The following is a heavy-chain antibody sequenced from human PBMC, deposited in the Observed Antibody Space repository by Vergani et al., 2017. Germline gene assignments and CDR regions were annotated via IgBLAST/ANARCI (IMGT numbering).Heavy chain of an antibody. Sequence: EVQLEESGGGLVLPGRSLRLSCVASGFTSAGYAMHWVRHAPGKGLEWVSGISWNSNSIGYADSVKGRFTISRDNVKNSLYLQMNSLRAEDTALYYCAKDLGTSSGGGWFDPWGQGTLVTVSS. CDR2: ISWNSNSI. CDR1: GFTSAGYA. V-gene: IGHV3-9*02. D-gene: IGHD6-6*01. J-gene: IGHJ5*02. CDR3: AKDLGTSSGGGWFDP.